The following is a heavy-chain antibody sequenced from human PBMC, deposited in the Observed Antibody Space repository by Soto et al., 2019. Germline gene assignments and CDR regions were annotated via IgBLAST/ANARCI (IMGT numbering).Heavy chain of an antibody. J-gene: IGHJ5*02. V-gene: IGHV4-34*01. Sequence: PSETLSLTCAVYGASLSDNYCNWLRQPPGKGLEWIGEINHSGNTTYNPSTRSRVIILIDTCKNQSSLNLRSVSAADTAVYYCARGGGEFDAWGQGTPVTVSS. D-gene: IGHD2-21*01. CDR2: INHSGNT. CDR3: ARGGGEFDA. CDR1: GASLSDNY.